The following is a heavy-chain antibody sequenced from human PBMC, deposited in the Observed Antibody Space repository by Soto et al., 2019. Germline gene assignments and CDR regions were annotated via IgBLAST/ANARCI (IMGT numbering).Heavy chain of an antibody. D-gene: IGHD5-12*01. J-gene: IGHJ6*02. CDR1: GGTFSSYA. CDR2: IIPIFGTA. CDR3: ARDHDGDGYNSDYYYYYGMDV. V-gene: IGHV1-69*13. Sequence: SVKVSCKASGGTFSSYAISWVRQAPGQGLEWMGGIIPIFGTANYAQKFQGRVTITADESTSTAYMELSSLRSADTAVYYCARDHDGDGYNSDYYYYYGMDVWGQGTTVTVSS.